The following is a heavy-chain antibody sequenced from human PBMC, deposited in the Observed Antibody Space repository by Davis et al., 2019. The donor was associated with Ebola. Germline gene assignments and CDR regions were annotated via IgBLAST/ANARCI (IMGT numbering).Heavy chain of an antibody. Sequence: PGGSLRLSCAASGFSVSDNYMTWVRQGPGKGLEWVSVIYSGGSTSYADSVKGRFTISRDNSRNTLYLQMNRLRAEDTAVYYCAREIDYWGRGTLVTVSS. CDR2: IYSGGST. CDR1: GFSVSDNY. CDR3: AREIDY. V-gene: IGHV3-53*01. J-gene: IGHJ4*02.